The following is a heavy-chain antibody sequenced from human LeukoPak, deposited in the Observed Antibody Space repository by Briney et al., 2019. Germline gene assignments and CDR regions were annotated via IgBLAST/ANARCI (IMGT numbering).Heavy chain of an antibody. Sequence: PSETLSLTCTVSGGSISSGSYYWSWIRQPAGKGLEWIGRIYTSGSTNYNPSLKSRVTISVDTSKNQSSLKLSSVTAADTAVYYCAREVKYYDILTGYYGYYYYMDVWGKGTTVTISS. CDR2: IYTSGST. V-gene: IGHV4-61*02. J-gene: IGHJ6*03. CDR1: GGSISSGSYY. CDR3: AREVKYYDILTGYYGYYYYMDV. D-gene: IGHD3-9*01.